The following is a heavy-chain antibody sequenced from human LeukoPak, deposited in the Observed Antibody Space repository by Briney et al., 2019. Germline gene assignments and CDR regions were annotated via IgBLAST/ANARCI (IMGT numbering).Heavy chain of an antibody. D-gene: IGHD4-17*01. CDR3: AKDIDGDADH. J-gene: IGHJ4*02. CDR2: IWYDGSNK. CDR1: GFSFSSYG. Sequence: PGRSLRLSCVASGFSFSSYGMHWVRQAPGKGLEWVAVIWYDGSNKYYADSVKGRFTISRDNSKNTMYLQMNSLRAEDTAVYYCAKDIDGDADHWGQGTLVTVSS. V-gene: IGHV3-33*06.